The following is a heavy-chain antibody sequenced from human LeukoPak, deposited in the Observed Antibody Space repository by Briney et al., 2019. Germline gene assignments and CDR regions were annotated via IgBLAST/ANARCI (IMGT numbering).Heavy chain of an antibody. CDR1: GGSISSYY. Sequence: QASETLSLTCTVSGGSISSYYWSWIRQPPGKGLEWIGEINHSGSTNYNPSLKSRVTISVDTSKNQFSLKLSSVTAADTAVYYCASRSGYYYGGTAFDYWGQGTLVTVSS. J-gene: IGHJ4*02. CDR2: INHSGST. D-gene: IGHD3-22*01. CDR3: ASRSGYYYGGTAFDY. V-gene: IGHV4-34*01.